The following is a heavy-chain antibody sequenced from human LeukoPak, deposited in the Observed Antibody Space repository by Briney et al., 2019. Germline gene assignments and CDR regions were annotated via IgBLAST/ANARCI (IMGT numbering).Heavy chain of an antibody. CDR3: ARDKYCSSTSCSYGMDV. J-gene: IGHJ6*02. Sequence: INPNSGGTNYAQKFQGRVTMTRGTSISTAYMELSRLRSDDTAVYYCARDKYCSSTSCSYGMDVWGQGTTVTVSS. V-gene: IGHV1-2*02. CDR2: INPNSGGT. D-gene: IGHD2-2*01.